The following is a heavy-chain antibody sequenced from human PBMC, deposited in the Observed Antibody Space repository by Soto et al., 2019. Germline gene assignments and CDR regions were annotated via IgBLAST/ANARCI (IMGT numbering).Heavy chain of an antibody. V-gene: IGHV3-30*18. CDR2: ISYDGSNK. D-gene: IGHD4-17*01. CDR1: GLTFSSYG. J-gene: IGHJ4*02. Sequence: GGSLRLSCAASGLTFSSYGMHWVRQAPGKGLEWVAVISYDGSNKYYADSVKGRFTISRDNSKNTLYLQMNSLRAEDTAVYYCAKGSGQYGDYRYFDYWGQGTLVTVSS. CDR3: AKGSGQYGDYRYFDY.